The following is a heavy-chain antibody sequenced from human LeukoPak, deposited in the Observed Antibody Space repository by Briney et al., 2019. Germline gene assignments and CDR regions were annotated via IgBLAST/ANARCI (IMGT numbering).Heavy chain of an antibody. CDR2: IYSSGST. CDR3: ARGGKATVVTM. CDR1: GGSINSYY. Sequence: PSETLSLTCTVSGGSINSYYWSWIRQPAGKGLEWIGRIYSSGSTNYNPSLKSRVSMSVDTSRNQFSLKLTSVTAADTAVYYCARGGKATVVTMWGQGILVTVSS. D-gene: IGHD4-23*01. V-gene: IGHV4-4*07. J-gene: IGHJ4*02.